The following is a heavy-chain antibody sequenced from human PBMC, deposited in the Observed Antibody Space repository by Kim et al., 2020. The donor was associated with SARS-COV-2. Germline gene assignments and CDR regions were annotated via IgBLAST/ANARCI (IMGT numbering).Heavy chain of an antibody. V-gene: IGHV3-74*01. D-gene: IGHD6-13*01. Sequence: ESLKGRFTIARDTAKNPLYLQMNSLRAEDTAVYYCARVRGYSSLHAFDIWGQGTMVTVSS. J-gene: IGHJ3*02. CDR3: ARVRGYSSLHAFDI.